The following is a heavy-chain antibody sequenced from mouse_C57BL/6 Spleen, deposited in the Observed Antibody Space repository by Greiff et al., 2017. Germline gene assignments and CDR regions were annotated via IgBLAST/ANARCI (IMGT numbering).Heavy chain of an antibody. V-gene: IGHV1-52*01. D-gene: IGHD1-1*01. Sequence: QVQLQQPGAELVRPGSSVKLSCKASGYTITSYWLRWVKRRPIQGLEWIGNIDPSDSETHSNQKFKEQAPLTVDKSSSTAYMRLRSLTSEDSAVYYCSSSFGDYYGISYGYFDVWGTGTTVTVSS. CDR1: GYTITSYW. J-gene: IGHJ1*03. CDR3: SSSFGDYYGISYGYFDV. CDR2: IDPSDSET.